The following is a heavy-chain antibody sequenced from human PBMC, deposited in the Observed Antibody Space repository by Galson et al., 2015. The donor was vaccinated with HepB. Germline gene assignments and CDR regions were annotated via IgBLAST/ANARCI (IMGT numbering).Heavy chain of an antibody. J-gene: IGHJ4*02. Sequence: LRLSCAASGFILSNYGMQWVRQPPGRGLQWVAVISSDGGTQYYADSVKGRFTISRDTSKNMLHLQMNNLRPEDTAVYYCVKESGIPQYGAYFDYWGQGALVTVSS. CDR3: VKESGIPQYGAYFDY. CDR1: GFILSNYG. CDR2: ISSDGGTQ. V-gene: IGHV3-30*18. D-gene: IGHD4/OR15-4a*01.